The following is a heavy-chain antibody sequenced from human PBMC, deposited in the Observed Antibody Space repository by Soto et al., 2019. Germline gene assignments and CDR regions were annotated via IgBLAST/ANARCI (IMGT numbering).Heavy chain of an antibody. CDR2: ILYSGGCS. CDR3: ARRLXXXXXRTFDL. V-gene: IGHV4-59*08. J-gene: IGHJ3*01. CDR1: GGSINSYY. Sequence: QVQLQESGPGLVKPSETLSLTCTVSGGSINSYYWGWIRRPPGKGLEWIGYILYSGGCSNYSPSLRILVTISVDTSKNQFSLSMSSVPAADTAXYYXARRLXXXXXRTFDLWXQGTLVTVSS.